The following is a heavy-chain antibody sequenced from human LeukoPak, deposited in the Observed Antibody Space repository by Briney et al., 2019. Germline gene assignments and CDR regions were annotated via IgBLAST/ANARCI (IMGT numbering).Heavy chain of an antibody. Sequence: GGSLRLSCAASGFSFSTCGMSWVRQAPGKGLEWVSYISSSGSTKYYADSVKGRFIISRDNAKNSLYVQMNSLRADDTAAYYCAREAVEAPHDYWGQGTLVTVSS. J-gene: IGHJ4*02. V-gene: IGHV3-48*04. CDR2: ISSSGSTK. CDR1: GFSFSTCG. CDR3: AREAVEAPHDY. D-gene: IGHD1-1*01.